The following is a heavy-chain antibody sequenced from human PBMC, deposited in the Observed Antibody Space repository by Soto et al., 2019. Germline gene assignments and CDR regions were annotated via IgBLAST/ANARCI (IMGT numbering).Heavy chain of an antibody. Sequence: GGSLRLSCAASGFTFSSYAMSWVRQAPGKGLEWVSAISGSGGSTYYADSVKGRFTISRDNSKNTLYLQMNSLRAEDTAVYYCALGVEQYYYYYYMDVWGKGTTVTVSS. D-gene: IGHD3-3*01. CDR3: ALGVEQYYYYYYMDV. V-gene: IGHV3-23*01. CDR1: GFTFSSYA. J-gene: IGHJ6*03. CDR2: ISGSGGST.